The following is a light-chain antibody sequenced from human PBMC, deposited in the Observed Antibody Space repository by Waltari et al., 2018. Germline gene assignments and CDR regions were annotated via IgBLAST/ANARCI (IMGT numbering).Light chain of an antibody. Sequence: QSALTQPASVSGSPGQPITIPCTGTNSDVGSYDIVSWYQQHPGKPPNLSIFGVSRRPSGVSNRFSGSKSGNTASLTISGLQAEDEADYYCCSYAGTTAYVIFGGGTRLTVL. CDR1: NSDVGSYDI. J-gene: IGLJ2*01. CDR3: CSYAGTTAYVI. CDR2: GVS. V-gene: IGLV2-23*02.